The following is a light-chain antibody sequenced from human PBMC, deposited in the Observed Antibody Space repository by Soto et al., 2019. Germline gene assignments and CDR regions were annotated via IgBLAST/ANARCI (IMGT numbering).Light chain of an antibody. CDR2: DAS. V-gene: IGKV1-5*01. CDR3: QQYNGYSPT. CDR1: QSISSS. Sequence: DIQMTQSPSALSASVGDRVMITCRASQSISSSLAWYQQKPGKAPKLLIYDASSLERGVPPRFSGSASGKEFTLTISSLQPDDFPTYYCQQYNGYSPTLGQGTKVDIK. J-gene: IGKJ1*01.